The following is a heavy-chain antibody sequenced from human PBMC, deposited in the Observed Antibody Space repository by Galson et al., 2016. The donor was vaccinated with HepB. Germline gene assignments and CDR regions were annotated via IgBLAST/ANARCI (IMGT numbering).Heavy chain of an antibody. J-gene: IGHJ4*02. CDR3: AREGGYYDSSGHYYITPFDY. CDR1: GDPISSGGYY. V-gene: IGHV4-31*03. Sequence: TLSLTCTVSGDPISSGGYYWSWIRQHPGKGLEWIGYIYHSGTTYYNPSLKSRVTISVDTSKNQFSLNLSSVTAADTALNYGAREGGYYDSSGHYYITPFDYWGQGALVTVSS. D-gene: IGHD3-22*01. CDR2: IYHSGTT.